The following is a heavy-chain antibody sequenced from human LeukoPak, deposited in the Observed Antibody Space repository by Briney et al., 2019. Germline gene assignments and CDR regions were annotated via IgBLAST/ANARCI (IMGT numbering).Heavy chain of an antibody. CDR2: IYYSGST. CDR1: GGSFNNY. D-gene: IGHD6-13*01. J-gene: IGHJ4*02. Sequence: PSETLSLTCTVSGGSFNNYWSWIRQPPGKGLEWIGYIYYSGSTDYNPSLKSRVTISIDTSKNQFSLKLTSVTPADTAVYYCARGRLTAAPYFDYWGQGTLVTVSS. V-gene: IGHV4-59*01. CDR3: ARGRLTAAPYFDY.